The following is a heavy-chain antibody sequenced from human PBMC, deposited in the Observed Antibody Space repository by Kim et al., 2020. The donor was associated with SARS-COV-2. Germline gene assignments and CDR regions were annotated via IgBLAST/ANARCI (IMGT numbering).Heavy chain of an antibody. D-gene: IGHD3-22*01. J-gene: IGHJ3*02. CDR3: AKREDTMIVVVPSAFDI. V-gene: IGHV3-23*01. Sequence: VKGRFTLSRDNSKNTLFMQMNSLRAEDTAVYYCAKREDTMIVVVPSAFDIWGQGTMVTISS.